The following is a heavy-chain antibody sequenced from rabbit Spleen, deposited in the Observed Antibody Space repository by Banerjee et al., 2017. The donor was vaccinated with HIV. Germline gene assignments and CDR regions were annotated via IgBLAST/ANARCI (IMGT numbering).Heavy chain of an antibody. CDR3: ARRNIISSATTDFKL. J-gene: IGHJ4*01. V-gene: IGHV1S45*01. CDR2: IRIDSGNT. Sequence: QEQLEESGGGLVQPGGSLTLSCKASGFDFSSYYMSWVRQAPGKGLEWIACIRIDSGNTYYASWAKGRFTISKTSSTTVTLQMTSLTAADTATYFCARRNIISSATTDFKLWGPGTLVTVS. CDR1: GFDFSSYYM. D-gene: IGHD6-1*01.